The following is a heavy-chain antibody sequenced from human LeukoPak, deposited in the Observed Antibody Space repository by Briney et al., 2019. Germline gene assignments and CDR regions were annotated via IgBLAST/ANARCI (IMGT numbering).Heavy chain of an antibody. CDR1: GYTFTDHY. V-gene: IGHV1-69*04. Sequence: GASVKVSCKALGYTFTDHYFHWLRQAPGQGLEWMGRIIPILGIANYAQKFQGRVTITADKSTSTAYMELSSLRSEDTAVYYCAREQQLLARPDAFDIWGQGTMVTVSS. D-gene: IGHD6-13*01. CDR3: AREQQLLARPDAFDI. J-gene: IGHJ3*02. CDR2: IIPILGIA.